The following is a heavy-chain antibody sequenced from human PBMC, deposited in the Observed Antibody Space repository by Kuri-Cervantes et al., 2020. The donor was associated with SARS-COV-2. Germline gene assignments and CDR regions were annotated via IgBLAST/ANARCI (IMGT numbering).Heavy chain of an antibody. CDR3: AREARNIVWDYYYGMDV. V-gene: IGHV3-48*03. D-gene: IGHD5-12*01. CDR2: ISSSGSTI. Sequence: GESLKISCAAPGFTFSSYEMNWVRQAPGKGLEWVSYISSSGSTIYYADSVKGRFTISRDNAKNSLYLQMNSLRAEDTAVYYCAREARNIVWDYYYGMDVWGQGTTVTVS. J-gene: IGHJ6*02. CDR1: GFTFSSYE.